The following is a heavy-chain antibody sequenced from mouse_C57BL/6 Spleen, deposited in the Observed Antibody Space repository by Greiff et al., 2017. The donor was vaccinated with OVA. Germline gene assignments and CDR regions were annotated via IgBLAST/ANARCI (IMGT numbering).Heavy chain of an antibody. J-gene: IGHJ2*02. D-gene: IGHD4-1*01. Sequence: QVQLQQSGAELVRPGTSVKVSCKASGYAFTNYLIEWVKQRPGQGLEWIGVINPGSGGTNYNEKFKGKATLTADKSSSTAYMQLSSLTSEDSAVYFCASNCDSGGQYYIDYWGQGTSLTVSS. CDR2: INPGSGGT. CDR3: ASNCDSGGQYYIDY. CDR1: GYAFTNYL. V-gene: IGHV1-54*01.